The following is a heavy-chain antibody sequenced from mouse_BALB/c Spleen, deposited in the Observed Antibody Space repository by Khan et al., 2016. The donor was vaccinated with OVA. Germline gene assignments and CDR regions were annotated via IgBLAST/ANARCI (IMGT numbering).Heavy chain of an antibody. CDR1: GYSFTGYY. J-gene: IGHJ1*01. CDR2: VNPNNGGT. D-gene: IGHD1-1*01. Sequence: VQLKESGPDLVKPGASVKISCKASGYSFTGYYIHWVKQSHGKSLEWIGRVNPNNGGTNSNQKFKGMAILTVDKSYITGFMEDRSLTSEYAAVYSCSIYHGDCDVWGAGTTVTVSS. V-gene: IGHV1-18*01. CDR3: SIYHGDCDV.